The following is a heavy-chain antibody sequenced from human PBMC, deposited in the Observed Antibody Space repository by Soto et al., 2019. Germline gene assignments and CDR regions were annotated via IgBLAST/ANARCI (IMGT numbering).Heavy chain of an antibody. V-gene: IGHV1-2*02. CDR1: GPTFIAYY. J-gene: IGHJ4*02. D-gene: IGHD5-12*01. CDR2: IDPKSGGT. CDR3: ARVSVDVPE. Sequence: QLVQSGAEVKKPGASVRVSCKTSGPTFIAYYIHWVRQAPGQGLEWMVWIDPKSGGTTYEQKFLGRVTMTRDTSMNTAYMDQYRPASDDTAVYYCARVSVDVPEWGQGTLITVSA.